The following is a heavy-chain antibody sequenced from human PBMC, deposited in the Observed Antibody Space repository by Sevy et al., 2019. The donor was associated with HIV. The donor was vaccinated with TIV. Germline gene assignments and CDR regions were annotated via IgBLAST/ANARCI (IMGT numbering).Heavy chain of an antibody. Sequence: SETLSLTCTVSGGSISSGSYYWSWIRQPAGKGLEWIGRIYTSGSTYYNPSLKSRVTISVDTSKNQFSLKLSSVTAADTAVYYGARASRIAAAGFYSGDAFDIWGQGTMVTVSS. CDR1: GGSISSGSYY. V-gene: IGHV4-61*02. J-gene: IGHJ3*02. CDR3: ARASRIAAAGFYSGDAFDI. CDR2: IYTSGST. D-gene: IGHD6-13*01.